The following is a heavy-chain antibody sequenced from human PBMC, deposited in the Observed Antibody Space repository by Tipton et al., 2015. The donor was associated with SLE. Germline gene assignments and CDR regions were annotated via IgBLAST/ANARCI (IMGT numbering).Heavy chain of an antibody. CDR1: GASISSHY. D-gene: IGHD2-21*01. CDR3: VRLIGQLRPSGD. CDR2: ISDSEGT. J-gene: IGHJ4*02. V-gene: IGHV4-59*11. Sequence: TLSLTCSVSGASISSHYWSWIRQPPGKGLEWIGHISDSEGTNYNPSLRSRVTISVDASKDQFSLELESVTAADTAVYFCVRLIGQLRPSGDWGQGTLVTVSS.